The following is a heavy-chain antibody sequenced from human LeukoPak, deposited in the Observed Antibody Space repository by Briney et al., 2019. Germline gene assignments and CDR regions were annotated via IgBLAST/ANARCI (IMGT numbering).Heavy chain of an antibody. V-gene: IGHV1-46*01. Sequence: ASVKVSCKASGYTFTSYGISWVRQAPGQGLEWMGIINPSGGSTSYAQKFQGRVTMTRDTSTSTVYMELSSLRSEDTAVYYCAREAEQWLADYWGQGTLITVSS. D-gene: IGHD6-19*01. J-gene: IGHJ4*02. CDR2: INPSGGST. CDR3: AREAEQWLADY. CDR1: GYTFTSYG.